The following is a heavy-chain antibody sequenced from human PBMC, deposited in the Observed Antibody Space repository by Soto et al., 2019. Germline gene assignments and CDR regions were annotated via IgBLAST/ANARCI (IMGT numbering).Heavy chain of an antibody. CDR3: ARVGYGDYPLDY. V-gene: IGHV3-33*01. Sequence: QVQLVESGGGVVQPGRSLRLSCAASGFTFSSYGMHWVRQAPGKGLEWVAGRWDDGSNKYYADSVKGRFTISRDNSKNTLYLQMNSLRAEDTALYYCARVGYGDYPLDYWGQGTLVTVSS. D-gene: IGHD4-17*01. CDR2: RWDDGSNK. CDR1: GFTFSSYG. J-gene: IGHJ4*02.